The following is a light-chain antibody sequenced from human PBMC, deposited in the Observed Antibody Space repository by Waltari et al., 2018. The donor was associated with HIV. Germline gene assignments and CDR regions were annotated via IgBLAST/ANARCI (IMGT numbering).Light chain of an antibody. Sequence: DIQMTQSPSTLSASIGDRDTIICRASQSISTWLAWYQQKPGKAPNLLIYKASTLESGVPSRFSGSGSGTEFTLTISSLQPDDFATYYCQQYNSYPYTFAQGTKLEIK. V-gene: IGKV1-5*03. CDR1: QSISTW. CDR3: QQYNSYPYT. CDR2: KAS. J-gene: IGKJ2*01.